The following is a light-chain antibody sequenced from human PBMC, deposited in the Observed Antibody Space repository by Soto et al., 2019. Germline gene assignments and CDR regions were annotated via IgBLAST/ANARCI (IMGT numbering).Light chain of an antibody. CDR2: EVS. J-gene: IGLJ3*02. V-gene: IGLV2-14*01. CDR1: SSDVGGYNY. CDR3: SSFTSINTWV. Sequence: QSALTQPASVSGSPGQSITISCTGTSSDVGGYNYVSWYQQHPGKAPKLMIYEVSNRPSGVSNRFSGSKSVNTASLTISWLQSEDEADYYCSSFTSINTWVFGGGTKLTV.